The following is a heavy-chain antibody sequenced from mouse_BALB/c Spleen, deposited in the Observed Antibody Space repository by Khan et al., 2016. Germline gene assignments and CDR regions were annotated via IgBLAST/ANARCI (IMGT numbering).Heavy chain of an antibody. V-gene: IGHV9-3*02. CDR2: INTNTGEP. CDR3: AKLTGTPWDY. CDR1: GYTFTDYS. D-gene: IGHD4-1*01. Sequence: QIQLVQSGPELKKPGETVKISCKASGYTFTDYSMHWVKQAPGKGLKWMGWINTNTGEPTYAEEFKGRFAFSLETSASTAYLQINNFKNEDTATYFCAKLTGTPWDYWGQGTTLTVSS. J-gene: IGHJ2*01.